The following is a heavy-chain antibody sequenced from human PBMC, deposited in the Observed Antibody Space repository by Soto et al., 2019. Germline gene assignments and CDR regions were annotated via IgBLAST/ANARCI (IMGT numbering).Heavy chain of an antibody. J-gene: IGHJ6*02. Sequence: QVQLVGSGGGVVHPGSSLRLSCAASGLTFNSYAMHWVRQDPGKGLEWVALISYDGSNKFYRDSVNGRFTISRDNSKTAVYLQMNSLRPEDTALYYCATDGDENWILEDGSYYYGMAVWGRGTTVIVSS. CDR1: GLTFNSYA. CDR2: ISYDGSNK. CDR3: ATDGDENWILEDGSYYYGMAV. V-gene: IGHV3-30*03. D-gene: IGHD3-10*01.